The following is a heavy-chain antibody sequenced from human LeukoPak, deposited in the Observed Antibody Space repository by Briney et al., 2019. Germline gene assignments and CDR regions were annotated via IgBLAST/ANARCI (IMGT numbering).Heavy chain of an antibody. J-gene: IGHJ6*03. CDR1: GYTFTSYG. V-gene: IGHV1-3*01. CDR3: ARADCSSTSCPGYYMDV. CDR2: INAANGNT. D-gene: IGHD2-2*01. Sequence: ASVKVSCKASGYTFTSYGISWVRQAPGQRLEWMGWINAANGNTKYSQKFQGRVTITRDTSASTAYMELSSLRSEDTAVYYCARADCSSTSCPGYYMDVWGKGTTVTVSS.